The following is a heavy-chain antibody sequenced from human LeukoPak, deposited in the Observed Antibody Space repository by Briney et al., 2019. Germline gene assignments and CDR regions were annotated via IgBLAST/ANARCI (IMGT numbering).Heavy chain of an antibody. CDR2: IYYSGGT. J-gene: IGHJ3*02. Sequence: SETLSLTCTVSGGSTSSYYWSWIRQPPGKGLEWIGYIYYSGGTNYNPSLKSRVTISVDTSKNQFSLKLSSVTAADTAVYYCARDRDYYDSSGYRYAFDIWGQGTMVTVSS. CDR3: ARDRDYYDSSGYRYAFDI. CDR1: GGSTSSYY. D-gene: IGHD3-22*01. V-gene: IGHV4-59*01.